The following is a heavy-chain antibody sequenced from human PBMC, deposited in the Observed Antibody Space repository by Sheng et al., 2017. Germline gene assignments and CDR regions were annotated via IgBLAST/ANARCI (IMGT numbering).Heavy chain of an antibody. D-gene: IGHD6-13*01. Sequence: QVQLQQWGAGLLKPSETLSLTCAVYGGSFSGYYWSWIRQPPGKGLEWIGEINHSGSTNYNPSLKSRVTISVDTSKNQFSLKLSSVTAADTAVYYCARAGTHSSSWPGRSPHYYMDVWGKGTTVTVSS. CDR2: INHSGST. CDR3: ARAGTHSSSWPGRSPHYYMDV. V-gene: IGHV4-34*01. J-gene: IGHJ6*03. CDR1: GGSFSGYY.